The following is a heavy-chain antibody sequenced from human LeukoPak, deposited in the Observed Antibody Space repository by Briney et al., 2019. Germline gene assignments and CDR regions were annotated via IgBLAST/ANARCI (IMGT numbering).Heavy chain of an antibody. V-gene: IGHV1-24*01. CDR1: GYTFTELS. Sequence: GASVKVSCKVSGYTFTELSMHWVRQAPGKGLEWMGDFDPEDGETIYAQKFQGRVTMTEDTSTDTAYMELSSLRSEDTAVYYCATGLSGSYYVFDYWGKGTLVTVSS. CDR2: FDPEDGET. D-gene: IGHD1-26*01. CDR3: ATGLSGSYYVFDY. J-gene: IGHJ4*02.